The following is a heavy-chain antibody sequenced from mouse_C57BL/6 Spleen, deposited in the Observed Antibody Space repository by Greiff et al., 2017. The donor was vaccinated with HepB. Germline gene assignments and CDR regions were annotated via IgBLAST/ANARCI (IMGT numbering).Heavy chain of an antibody. V-gene: IGHV1-62-2*01. CDR3: ARHHYDGYFHWYFDV. J-gene: IGHJ1*03. CDR1: GYTFTEYT. CDR2: FYPGSGSI. Sequence: QVTLKESGAELVKPGASVKLSCKASGYTFTEYTIHWVKQRSGQGLEWIGWFYPGSGSIKYNEKFKDKATLTADKSSSTVYMELSRLTSEDSAVYFCARHHYDGYFHWYFDVWGTGTTVTVSS. D-gene: IGHD2-3*01.